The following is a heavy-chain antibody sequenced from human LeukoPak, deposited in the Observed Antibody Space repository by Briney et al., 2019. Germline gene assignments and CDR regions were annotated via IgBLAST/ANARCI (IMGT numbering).Heavy chain of an antibody. J-gene: IGHJ6*03. V-gene: IGHV1-8*03. CDR1: GYMFTSYD. CDR3: ARGPEGIAVAGTSGTTKYYYYYYYMDV. Sequence: GASVKVSCKASGYMFTSYDINWVRQATGQGLEWMGWMNPNSGNTGYAQKFQGRVTITRNTSISTAYMELSSLRSEDTAVYYCARGPEGIAVAGTSGTTKYYYYYYYMDVWGKGTTVTVSS. D-gene: IGHD6-19*01. CDR2: MNPNSGNT.